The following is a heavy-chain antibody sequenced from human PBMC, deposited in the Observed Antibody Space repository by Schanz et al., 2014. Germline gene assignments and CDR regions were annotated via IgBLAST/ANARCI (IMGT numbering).Heavy chain of an antibody. D-gene: IGHD1-7*01. J-gene: IGHJ4*02. CDR3: ATWSGTRRFHN. CDR1: GFTFSKAW. Sequence: VLLVDSGGGLVQPGGSLRLSCAASGFTFSKAWMSWVRQSPGKGLEWIGEVNHGGYTNYNPSLKIRVTVSVDMSKKQFSLRLSSVTAADTAAYYCATWSGTRRFHNWGQGTLVTVSS. V-gene: IGHV4-4*02. CDR2: VNHGGYT.